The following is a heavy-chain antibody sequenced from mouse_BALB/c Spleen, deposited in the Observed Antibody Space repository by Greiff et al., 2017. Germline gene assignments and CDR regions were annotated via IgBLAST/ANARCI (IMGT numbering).Heavy chain of an antibody. J-gene: IGHJ4*01. V-gene: IGHV2-2*02. D-gene: IGHD2-14*01. CDR2: IWSGGST. CDR1: GFSLTSYG. Sequence: QVQLQQSGPGLVQPSQSLSITCTVSGFSLTSYGVHWVRQSPGKGLEWLGVIWSGGSTDYNAAFISRLSISKDNSKSQVFFKMNSLQANDTAIYYCARNHRYDGAMDYWGQGTSVTVSS. CDR3: ARNHRYDGAMDY.